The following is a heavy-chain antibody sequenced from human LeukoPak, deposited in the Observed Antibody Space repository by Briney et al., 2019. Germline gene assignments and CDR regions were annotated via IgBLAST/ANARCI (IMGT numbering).Heavy chain of an antibody. CDR2: VSGSGGST. V-gene: IGHV3-23*01. D-gene: IGHD4/OR15-4a*01. CDR3: ARRAGAYSHPYDY. CDR1: GFTFSSYG. Sequence: GGSLRLSCAASGFTFSSYGMNWVRQAPGKGLEWVSSVSGSGGSTYYGDAVKGRFTISRDNSKNTLCLQMNSLRAEDTAVYYCARRAGAYSHPYDYWGQGTLVTVSS. J-gene: IGHJ4*02.